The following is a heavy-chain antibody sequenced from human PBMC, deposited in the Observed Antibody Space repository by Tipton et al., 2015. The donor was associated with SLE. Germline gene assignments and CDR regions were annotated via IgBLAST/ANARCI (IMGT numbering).Heavy chain of an antibody. CDR1: GGSISSGSYY. J-gene: IGHJ4*02. D-gene: IGHD6-13*01. CDR3: ARQQLVRGHDY. V-gene: IGHV4-61*02. Sequence: TLSLTCTVSGGSISSGSYYWSWIRQPAGKGLEWIGRIYTTGSANYNPSLKSRVTMSVDTPKNRFSQKLSSVTAADTAVYYCARQQLVRGHDYWGQGTLVTVSS. CDR2: IYTTGSA.